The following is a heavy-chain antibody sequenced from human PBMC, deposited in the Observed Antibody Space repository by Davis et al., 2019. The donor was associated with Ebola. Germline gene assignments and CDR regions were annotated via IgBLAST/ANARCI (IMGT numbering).Heavy chain of an antibody. CDR1: GYTFLDYN. J-gene: IGHJ4*02. V-gene: IGHV1-2*06. D-gene: IGHD4-11*01. Sequence: ASVTVSCKASGYTFLDYNIHWMRQAPGQGLEWLGRVILKSGATNYAQKFQGRVTMTRDTSISTVYMELSSLRYDDTADYYCARGHNYAHEYWGQGTLVTVSS. CDR2: VILKSGAT. CDR3: ARGHNYAHEY.